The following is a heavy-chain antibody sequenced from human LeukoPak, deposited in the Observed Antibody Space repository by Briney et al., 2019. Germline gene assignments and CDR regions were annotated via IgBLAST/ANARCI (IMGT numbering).Heavy chain of an antibody. J-gene: IGHJ4*02. D-gene: IGHD3-3*01. Sequence: SETMSLTGTAADGFINTYYWRWIRQPPEKVLELIVNIYYSGGTNYNPSLKSRVTISVDTSKSPFSLQVTSVTAADTAVYFCARVGDDYDVRTGYYYWGQGTLVTVSS. CDR3: ARVGDDYDVRTGYYY. CDR1: DGFINTYY. V-gene: IGHV4-59*01. CDR2: IYYSGGT.